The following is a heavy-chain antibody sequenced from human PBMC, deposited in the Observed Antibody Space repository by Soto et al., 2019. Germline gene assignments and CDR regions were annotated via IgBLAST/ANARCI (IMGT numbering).Heavy chain of an antibody. CDR3: ASGSPYYYGSGAPINNWFDP. CDR2: IIPIFGTA. CDR1: GGTFSSYA. V-gene: IGHV1-69*13. J-gene: IGHJ5*02. Sequence: ASVKVFCKASGGTFSSYAISWVRQAPGQGLEWMGGIIPIFGTANYAQKFQGRVPITADESTSTAYMELSSLRSEDTAVYYCASGSPYYYGSGAPINNWFDPWGQGTLVTVSS. D-gene: IGHD3-10*01.